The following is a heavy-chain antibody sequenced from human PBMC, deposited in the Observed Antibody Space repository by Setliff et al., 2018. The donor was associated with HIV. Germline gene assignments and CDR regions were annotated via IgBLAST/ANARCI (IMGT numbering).Heavy chain of an antibody. J-gene: IGHJ6*04. D-gene: IGHD3-16*01. Sequence: GGSLRLSCAASGFTFSSHGMHWVRRAPGKGLEWVGFIRSKRNGGTTDYAASVKGRFSVSRDDSKSTVYLQMDSLKSEDTAVYYCGKVGGAAEPYYYFMDAWGKGTTVTVSS. CDR1: GFTFSSHG. V-gene: IGHV3-49*04. CDR2: IRSKRNGGTT. CDR3: GKVGGAAEPYYYFMDA.